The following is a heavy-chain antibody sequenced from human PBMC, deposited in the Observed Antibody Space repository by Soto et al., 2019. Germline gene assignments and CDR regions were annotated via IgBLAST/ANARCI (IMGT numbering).Heavy chain of an antibody. Sequence: SETLSLTCTVSGGSISSYYWSWIRQPPGKGLEWIGYIYYSGSTNYNPSLKSRVTISLDTSKNQFSLKLSAVTAADTAVYYCASYKSHGGGYYGSRYYYMDVWGKGTTVTVSS. V-gene: IGHV4-59*01. D-gene: IGHD3-10*01. CDR2: IYYSGST. CDR1: GGSISSYY. CDR3: ASYKSHGGGYYGSRYYYMDV. J-gene: IGHJ6*03.